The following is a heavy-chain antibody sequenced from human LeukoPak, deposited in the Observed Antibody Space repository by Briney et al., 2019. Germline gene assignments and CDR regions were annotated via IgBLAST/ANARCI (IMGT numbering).Heavy chain of an antibody. J-gene: IGHJ3*02. V-gene: IGHV5-10-1*01. CDR3: ARHQLLGPCFKGVCSDAFDI. Sequence: GESLKISCKGCGYRFTSYWISWVRQIPGKGLEWMGRIDPSDSYTNYSPSFQGHLTISADKSISTAYLQWSSLKASDTAMYYCARHQLLGPCFKGVCSDAFDIWGQGTMVTVSS. CDR2: IDPSDSYT. D-gene: IGHD2-8*01. CDR1: GYRFTSYW.